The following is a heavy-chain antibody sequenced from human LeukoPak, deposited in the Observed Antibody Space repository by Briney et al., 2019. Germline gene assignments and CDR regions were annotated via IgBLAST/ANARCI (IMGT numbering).Heavy chain of an antibody. CDR1: GGSISSSSYY. CDR3: ARLTSSGWYFRHGMDV. CDR2: IYYSGST. Sequence: SETLSLTCTVSGGSISSSSYYWGWIRQPPGKGLGWIGSIYYSGSTYYNPSLKSRVTISVDTTKNQFSLKLSSVTAADTAVYYCARLTSSGWYFRHGMDVWGQGTTVTVSS. J-gene: IGHJ6*02. D-gene: IGHD6-19*01. V-gene: IGHV4-39*07.